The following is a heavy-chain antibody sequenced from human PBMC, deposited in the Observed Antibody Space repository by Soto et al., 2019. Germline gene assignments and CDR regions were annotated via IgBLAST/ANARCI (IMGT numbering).Heavy chain of an antibody. Sequence: QVQLQESGPGLVKPSETLSLTCTVSGGSISTYYWTWIRQPPGKALEWIGYIYYSGSTNYNPSLXSXVXIXXDTSKNQFSLKLTSVTAADTAVYYCARQRSDQYQLLWSFDPWGQGTLVTVSS. J-gene: IGHJ5*02. V-gene: IGHV4-59*08. CDR2: IYYSGST. CDR3: ARQRSDQYQLLWSFDP. D-gene: IGHD2-2*01. CDR1: GGSISTYY.